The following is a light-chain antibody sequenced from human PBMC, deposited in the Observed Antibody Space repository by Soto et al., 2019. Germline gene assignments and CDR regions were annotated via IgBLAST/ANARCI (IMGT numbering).Light chain of an antibody. J-gene: IGLJ2*01. Sequence: QLVLTQPPSASGTPGQRVTISCSGSSSNLGTNTVNWYQQLPGTAPKLLIYSNYQRPSGVPDRFSGSKSGTSASLAISGLQSEDEADYYCAGWDDSLNGVVFGGGTKLTVL. CDR1: SSNLGTNT. CDR3: AGWDDSLNGVV. V-gene: IGLV1-44*01. CDR2: SNY.